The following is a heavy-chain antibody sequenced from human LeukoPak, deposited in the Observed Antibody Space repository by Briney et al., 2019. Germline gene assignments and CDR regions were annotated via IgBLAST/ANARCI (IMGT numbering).Heavy chain of an antibody. V-gene: IGHV3-11*01. CDR1: GSTFSDYY. J-gene: IGHJ4*02. CDR3: ASGDIAARPLDY. D-gene: IGHD6-6*01. Sequence: PGGSLRLSCAASGSTFSDYYMSWIRQAPGKGLEWVSYISSSGSTIYYADSVKGRFTISRDNAKNSLYLQMNSLRAEDTAVYYCASGDIAARPLDYWGQGTLVTVSS. CDR2: ISSSGSTI.